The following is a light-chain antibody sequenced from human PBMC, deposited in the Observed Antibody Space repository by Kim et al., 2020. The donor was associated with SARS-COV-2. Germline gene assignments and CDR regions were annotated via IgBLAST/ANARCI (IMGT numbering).Light chain of an antibody. CDR1: QSILCSSSNKNY. CDR3: QQYFAFPYT. CDR2: WSS. V-gene: IGKV4-1*01. J-gene: IGKJ2*01. Sequence: DIVMTQSPDSLAVSLGERATINCKSSQSILCSSSNKNYLACYQQRPRQPPKLLIYWSSTRESGVPDRFSGSGSGTDFTLTISSLQAEDVAVYYCQQYFAFPYTFGQGTKLEI.